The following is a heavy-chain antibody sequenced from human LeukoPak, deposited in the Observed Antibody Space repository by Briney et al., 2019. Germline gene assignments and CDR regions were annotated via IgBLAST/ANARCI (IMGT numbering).Heavy chain of an antibody. V-gene: IGHV3-30*02. CDR1: GFTFSSYG. D-gene: IGHD5-18*01. CDR3: AKGVTAMAPYNWFDP. J-gene: IGHJ5*02. CDR2: IRYDGSNK. Sequence: PGGSLRLSCAASGFTFSSYGMHWVRQAPGKGLEWVAFIRYDGSNKYYADSVKGRFTISRDNSKNTLYLQMNSLRGDDTAVYYCAKGVTAMAPYNWFDPWGQGTLVTVSS.